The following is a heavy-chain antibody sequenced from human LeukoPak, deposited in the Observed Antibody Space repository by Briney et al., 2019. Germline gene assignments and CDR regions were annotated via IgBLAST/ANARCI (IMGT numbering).Heavy chain of an antibody. D-gene: IGHD2-21*02. V-gene: IGHV3-48*03. CDR2: ISSSGSTI. J-gene: IGHJ3*02. CDR3: ASSPHIVVVTAHDALDI. Sequence: GGSLRLSCAASGFTFSSYEMNWVRQAPGKGLEWVSYISSSGSTIYYADSVKGRFTISRDNAKNSLYLQMNSLRAEDTAVYYCASSPHIVVVTAHDALDIWGQGTMVTVSS. CDR1: GFTFSSYE.